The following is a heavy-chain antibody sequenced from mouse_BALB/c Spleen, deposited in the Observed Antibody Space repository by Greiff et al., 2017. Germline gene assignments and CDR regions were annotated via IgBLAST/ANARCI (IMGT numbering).Heavy chain of an antibody. CDR2: ISYSGST. J-gene: IGHJ3*01. D-gene: IGHD2-14*01. CDR3: ARNYRSSWFAY. V-gene: IGHV3-2*02. Sequence: EVQRVESGPGLVKPSQSLSLTCTVTGYSITSDYAWNWIRQFPGNKLEWMGYISYSGSTSYNPSLKSRISITRDTSKNQFFLQLNSATTEDTATYYCARNYRSSWFAYWGQGTLVTVSA. CDR1: GYSITSDYA.